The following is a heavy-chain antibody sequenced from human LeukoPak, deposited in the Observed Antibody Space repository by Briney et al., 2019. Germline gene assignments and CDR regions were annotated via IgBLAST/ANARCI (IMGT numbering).Heavy chain of an antibody. V-gene: IGHV1-69*05. J-gene: IGHJ6*03. CDR2: IIPIFGTA. Sequence: SVKVSCKASGGTFSSYAISWVRQAPGQGLEWMGGIIPIFGTANYARKFQGRVTITTDESTSTAYMELSSLRSEDTAVYYCARDRGSLQYSSSWYYYYYYMDVWGKGTTVTVSS. D-gene: IGHD6-13*01. CDR3: ARDRGSLQYSSSWYYYYYYMDV. CDR1: GGTFSSYA.